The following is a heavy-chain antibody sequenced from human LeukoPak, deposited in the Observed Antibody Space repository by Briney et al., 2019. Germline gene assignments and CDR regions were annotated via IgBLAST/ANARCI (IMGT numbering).Heavy chain of an antibody. J-gene: IGHJ4*02. CDR3: VSFYETN. V-gene: IGHV3-74*01. CDR2: INSDGSWT. CDR1: GNYW. D-gene: IGHD2-2*01. Sequence: GGSLRLSCAASGNYWMHWVRQAPGKGPVWVSHINSDGSWTGYADSVKGRFTISKDNAKNTVYLQMNNLRAEDTAVYYCVSFYETNWGRGTLVTVSS.